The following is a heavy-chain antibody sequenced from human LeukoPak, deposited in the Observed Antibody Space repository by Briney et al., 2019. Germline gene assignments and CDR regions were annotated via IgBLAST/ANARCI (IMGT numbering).Heavy chain of an antibody. D-gene: IGHD2-2*01. CDR1: GDSISSYY. J-gene: IGHJ5*02. Sequence: SETLSLTCTVSGDSISSYYWSWIRQSPGKGLEWIGYIYYSGSTNYNPSLKSRVTISVDTSKNQFSLKLSSVTAADTAVYYCARDLSKYQLPPGGFDPWGQGTLVTVSS. V-gene: IGHV4-59*12. CDR2: IYYSGST. CDR3: ARDLSKYQLPPGGFDP.